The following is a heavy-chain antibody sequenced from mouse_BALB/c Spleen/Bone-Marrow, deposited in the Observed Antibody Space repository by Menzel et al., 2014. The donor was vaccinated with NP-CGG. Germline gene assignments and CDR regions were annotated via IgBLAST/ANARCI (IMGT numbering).Heavy chain of an antibody. J-gene: IGHJ2*01. CDR2: ISSGGGNT. Sequence: EVMLVEKKRRIEKRGGSRKLSCAASGFTFSSYTMSWVRQTPEKRLEWVATISSGGGNTYYPDSMKGRFTISRDNAKNNLYLQMSSLRSEDTALYYCARAYYRYPFDYWGQGTTLTVSS. CDR1: GFTFSSYT. CDR3: ARAYYRYPFDY. V-gene: IGHV5-9*03. D-gene: IGHD2-14*01.